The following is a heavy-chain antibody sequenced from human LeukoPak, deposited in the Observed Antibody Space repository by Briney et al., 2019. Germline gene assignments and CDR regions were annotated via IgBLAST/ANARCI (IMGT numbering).Heavy chain of an antibody. V-gene: IGHV3-53*01. CDR1: AFIVSYNY. CDR3: ARADSYLHWYFDL. D-gene: IGHD2-21*01. CDR2: IYSGGST. J-gene: IGHJ2*01. Sequence: RGSLRLSCAASAFIVSYNYMSWVRQAPGRGLEWVSGIYSGGSTYYADSVEGRFTISRDNSKNTLYLQMNSLRAEDTAVYFCARADSYLHWYFDLWGSGTLVSVS.